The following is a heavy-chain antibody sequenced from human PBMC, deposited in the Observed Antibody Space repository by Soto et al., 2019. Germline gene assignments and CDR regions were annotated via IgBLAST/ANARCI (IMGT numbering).Heavy chain of an antibody. V-gene: IGHV4-39*01. CDR3: ARLEGLATISYYFDF. CDR2: IYYRGNT. CDR1: GDSINSDKYS. J-gene: IGHJ4*02. Sequence: QLQLQESGPGLVKPSETLSLTCSVSGDSINSDKYSWGWIRQPPGKGLEWIGSIYYRGNTYYNPSLKSRVTISLDKSKSQFSLKLTSVTAADSAVYFCARLEGLATISYYFDFWGQGALVTVSS. D-gene: IGHD6-19*01.